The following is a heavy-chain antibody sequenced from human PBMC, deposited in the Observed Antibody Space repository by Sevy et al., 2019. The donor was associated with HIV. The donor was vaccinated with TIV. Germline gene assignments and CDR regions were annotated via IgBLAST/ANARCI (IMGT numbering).Heavy chain of an antibody. CDR3: AKPRGQQLVRLGAFDI. V-gene: IGHV3-23*01. J-gene: IGHJ3*02. Sequence: GGSLRLSCAASGFTFNSFAMSWVRQAPGKGLEWVLSISGDGGSTYHADSVKGRFTISRDNSKNTLYLQMNSLRGEDTAIYYCAKPRGQQLVRLGAFDIWGQGTMVTVSS. CDR2: ISGDGGST. D-gene: IGHD6-13*01. CDR1: GFTFNSFA.